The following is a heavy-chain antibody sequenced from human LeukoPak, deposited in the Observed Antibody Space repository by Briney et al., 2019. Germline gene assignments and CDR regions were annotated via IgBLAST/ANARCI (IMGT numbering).Heavy chain of an antibody. V-gene: IGHV4-31*03. CDR1: SGSINSGGYY. CDR3: AKTYYDILTGYRPFDY. D-gene: IGHD3-9*01. Sequence: SETLSLTCTVSSGSINSGGYYWSWIRQHPGKGLEWIGYIYYSGSTYYNPSLKSRVTISVDTSKNQFSLKLSSVTAADTAVYYCAKTYYDILTGYRPFDYWGQGTLVTVSS. CDR2: IYYSGST. J-gene: IGHJ4*02.